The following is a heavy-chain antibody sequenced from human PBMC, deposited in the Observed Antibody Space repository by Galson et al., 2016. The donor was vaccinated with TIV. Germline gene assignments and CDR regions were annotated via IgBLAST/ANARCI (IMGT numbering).Heavy chain of an antibody. CDR1: GNTFNTYT. Sequence: SVKVSCKASGNTFNTYTFHWVRQAPGQGLVWLGRITPAFGTTDVAQKFQGRVAITADKSTTTIYMDLSSLKSEHTGFYYCARGGQLVRYFDYWGQGSLVTVSS. V-gene: IGHV1-69*08. CDR3: ARGGQLVRYFDY. CDR2: ITPAFGTT. J-gene: IGHJ4*02. D-gene: IGHD6-6*01.